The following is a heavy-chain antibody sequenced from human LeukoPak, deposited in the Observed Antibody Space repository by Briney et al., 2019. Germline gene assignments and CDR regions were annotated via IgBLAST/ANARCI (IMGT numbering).Heavy chain of an antibody. CDR1: GVTFGDYG. CDR2: INRNGGST. J-gene: IGHJ3*01. D-gene: IGHD5-18*01. CDR3: ARGYGHVPIDL. Sequence: PEGSLRLSCEASGVTFGDYGMSWVRQARGKGLEWVSGINRNGGSTGYADSVKGRFTISRDNAKNSLYLQMNSLRAEDTALYYCARGYGHVPIDLWGQGTMVTVSS. V-gene: IGHV3-20*04.